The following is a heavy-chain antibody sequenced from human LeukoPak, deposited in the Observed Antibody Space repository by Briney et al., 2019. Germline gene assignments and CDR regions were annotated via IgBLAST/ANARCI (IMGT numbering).Heavy chain of an antibody. J-gene: IGHJ1*01. CDR1: GFTFSNAW. V-gene: IGHV3-21*01. D-gene: IGHD4/OR15-4a*01. Sequence: PGGSLRLSXAASGFTFSNAWMSWVRQALGKGLEWVSSISRRSRHVYYAGSVKGRFTISRDNAKNSLYLQMNSLRAEDMAVYFCVRDLMGSGATTAYLHHWGQGTLVTVSS. CDR2: ISRRSRHV. CDR3: VRDLMGSGATTAYLHH.